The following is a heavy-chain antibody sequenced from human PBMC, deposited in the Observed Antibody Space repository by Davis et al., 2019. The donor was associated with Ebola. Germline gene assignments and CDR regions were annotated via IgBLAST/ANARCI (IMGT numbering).Heavy chain of an antibody. CDR2: IYYSGST. V-gene: IGHV4-39*07. CDR3: ARHDYDFWSGYTENWFDP. CDR1: GGSISSSSYS. Sequence: MPSETLSLTCTVSGGSISSSSYSWGWIRQPPGKGLEWIGIIYYSGSTNYNPSLKSRVTISVDTSKNQFSLKLSSVTAADTAVYYCARHDYDFWSGYTENWFDPWGQGTLVTVSS. D-gene: IGHD3-3*01. J-gene: IGHJ5*02.